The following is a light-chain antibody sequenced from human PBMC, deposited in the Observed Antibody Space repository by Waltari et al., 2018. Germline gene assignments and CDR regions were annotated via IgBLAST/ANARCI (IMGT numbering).Light chain of an antibody. CDR2: DVT. CDR3: SSFTSSTTGI. CDR1: SSDSGGYNY. V-gene: IGLV2-14*03. Sequence: SALTQPDSVSGFPGQSITISCSGISSDSGGYNYVSWYQQHPGEAPKLIIYDVTNRPAGVSDRFSGSKSGSSASLTISGLQPDDEADYYCSSFTSSTTGIFGGGTKLTVL. J-gene: IGLJ2*01.